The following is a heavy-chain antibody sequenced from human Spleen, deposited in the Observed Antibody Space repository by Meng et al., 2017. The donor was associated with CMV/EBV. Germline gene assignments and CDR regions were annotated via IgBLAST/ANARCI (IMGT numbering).Heavy chain of an antibody. CDR3: ARDQRTYDFWSGYYY. CDR2: IYYSGST. V-gene: IGHV4-59*01. Sequence: SETLSLTCTVSGGSISSYYWSWIRQPPGKGLEWIGFIYYSGSTNYNPSLKSRVTISVDTSKNQFSLKLSSVTAADTAVYYCARDQRTYDFWSGYYYWGQGTLVTVSS. J-gene: IGHJ4*02. CDR1: GGSISSYY. D-gene: IGHD3-3*01.